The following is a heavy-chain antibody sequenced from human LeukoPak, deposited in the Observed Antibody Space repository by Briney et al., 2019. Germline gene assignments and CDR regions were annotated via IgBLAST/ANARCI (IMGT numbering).Heavy chain of an antibody. CDR2: ISFDGSNK. CDR3: ARVEGYSSGWYYFDY. J-gene: IGHJ4*02. D-gene: IGHD6-19*01. Sequence: PGGSLRLSCAASGFTFSTYAMHWVRQAPGKGLEWVTIISFDGSNKYYADSVKGRFTISRDNSKNTLYLQMGSLRAEDMAVYYCARVEGYSSGWYYFDYWGQGTLVTVSS. V-gene: IGHV3-30*14. CDR1: GFTFSTYA.